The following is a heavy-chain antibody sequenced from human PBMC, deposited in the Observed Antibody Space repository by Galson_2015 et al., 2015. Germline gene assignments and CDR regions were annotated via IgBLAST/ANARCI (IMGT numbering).Heavy chain of an antibody. CDR1: GYSFTSYW. J-gene: IGHJ4*02. Sequence: QSGAEVKKPGESLKISCKGSGYSFTSYWIGWVRQMPGRGLEWMGIIYPGDSDTRYSPSFQGQVTISADKSISTAYLQWSSLKASATAMYYCARRDSPGDYDILTTPYDYWGQGTLVTVSS. V-gene: IGHV5-51*03. D-gene: IGHD3-9*01. CDR3: ARRDSPGDYDILTTPYDY. CDR2: IYPGDSDT.